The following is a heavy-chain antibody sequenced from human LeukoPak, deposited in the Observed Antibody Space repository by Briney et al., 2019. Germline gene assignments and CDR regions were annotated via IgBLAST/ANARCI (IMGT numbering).Heavy chain of an antibody. CDR1: GFTFRSYA. V-gene: IGHV3-7*01. CDR2: IKKDGSEK. D-gene: IGHD6-19*01. J-gene: IGHJ5*02. Sequence: GGSLRLSCAASGFTFRSYAMHWVRQAPGKGLEWVANIKKDGSEKKYVDSVKGRFTISRDNAENSLYLQMNSLRAEDTAVYYCAREGGSGWYSGWFDPWGQGTLVTVSS. CDR3: AREGGSGWYSGWFDP.